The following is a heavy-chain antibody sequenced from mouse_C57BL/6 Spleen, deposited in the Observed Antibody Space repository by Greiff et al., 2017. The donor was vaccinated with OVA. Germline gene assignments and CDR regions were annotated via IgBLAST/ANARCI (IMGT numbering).Heavy chain of an antibody. CDR2: IDPSDSYT. D-gene: IGHD2-2*01. CDR3: ARAGYDGKTYYFDY. V-gene: IGHV1-69*01. CDR1: GYTFTSYW. J-gene: IGHJ2*01. Sequence: QVQLQQPGAELVMPGASVKLSCKASGYTFTSYWMHWVKQRPGQGLEWIGEIDPSDSYTNYNQKFKGKSTLTVDKSSSTAYMQLSSLTSEDSAVYYCARAGYDGKTYYFDYWGQGTTLTVSS.